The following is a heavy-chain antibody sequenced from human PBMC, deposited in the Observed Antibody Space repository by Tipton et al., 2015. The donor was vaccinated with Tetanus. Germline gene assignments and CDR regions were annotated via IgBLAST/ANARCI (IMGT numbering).Heavy chain of an antibody. CDR2: VSFTGNT. Sequence: GLVKPSETLSLTCTVSGASISSAIYLWGWIRQPPGKGRGWIGSVSFTGNTYYTPSLQSRLSMSGDTSRNMFSLKLSSGTAADTAIYYCARLAMTAVTNDYWGQGTLVTVSS. D-gene: IGHD4-11*01. CDR3: ARLAMTAVTNDY. J-gene: IGHJ4*02. CDR1: GASISSAIYL. V-gene: IGHV4-39*01.